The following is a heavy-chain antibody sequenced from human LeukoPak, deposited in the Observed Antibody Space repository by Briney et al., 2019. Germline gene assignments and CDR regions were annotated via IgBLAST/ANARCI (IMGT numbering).Heavy chain of an antibody. J-gene: IGHJ5*02. CDR3: ASSARPLYWFDP. Sequence: GGSLRLSCAASGFTFSSYWMHWVRQAPGKGLVWVSRMRSDGSDTSYADSVKGRFTISRDNAKNTLYMQMTSLRAEDTAVYYCASSARPLYWFDPWGQGTLVTVSS. CDR1: GFTFSSYW. V-gene: IGHV3-74*01. CDR2: MRSDGSDT. D-gene: IGHD6-6*01.